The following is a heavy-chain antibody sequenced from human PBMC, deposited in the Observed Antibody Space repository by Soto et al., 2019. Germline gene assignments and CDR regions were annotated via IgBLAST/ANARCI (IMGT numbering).Heavy chain of an antibody. J-gene: IGHJ4*02. V-gene: IGHV3-23*01. D-gene: IGHD2-2*01. CDR1: GFTFSSYA. Sequence: GSLRLSCAASGFTFSSYAMSWVRQAPGKGLEWVSAISGSGGSTYYADSVKGRFTISRDNSKNTLYLQMNSLRAEDTAVYYCAKVDIVVGPAAMGGSRTPGFDYWGQGTLVTVSS. CDR3: AKVDIVVGPAAMGGSRTPGFDY. CDR2: ISGSGGST.